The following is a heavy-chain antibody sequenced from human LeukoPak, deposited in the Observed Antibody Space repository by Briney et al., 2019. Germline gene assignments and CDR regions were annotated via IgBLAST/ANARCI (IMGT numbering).Heavy chain of an antibody. Sequence: PSETLSLTCAVYGGSFSGYYWSWIRQPPGKGLEWIGEINHSGSTNYNPSLKSRVTISVDTSKNQFSLKLSSVTAADTAVYYCASEKTYYDFWSGYYRGIDAFDIWGQGTMVTVSS. CDR1: GGSFSGYY. V-gene: IGHV4-34*01. CDR2: INHSGST. CDR3: ASEKTYYDFWSGYYRGIDAFDI. D-gene: IGHD3-3*01. J-gene: IGHJ3*02.